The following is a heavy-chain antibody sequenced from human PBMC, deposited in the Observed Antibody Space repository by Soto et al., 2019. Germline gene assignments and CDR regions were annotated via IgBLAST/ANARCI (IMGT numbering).Heavy chain of an antibody. Sequence: GGSLRLSCEASGFSFSDHWMEWVRQAPGKGLEWVGRIKRKTESYITEYAASVEGRFTISRDDSKTSLYLQVNSLKSDDTAVYFCARRTYWRTDVWGSGTLVTVSS. CDR1: GFSFSDHW. V-gene: IGHV3-72*01. CDR3: ARRTYWRTDV. J-gene: IGHJ2*01. CDR2: IKRKTESYIT. D-gene: IGHD2-8*02.